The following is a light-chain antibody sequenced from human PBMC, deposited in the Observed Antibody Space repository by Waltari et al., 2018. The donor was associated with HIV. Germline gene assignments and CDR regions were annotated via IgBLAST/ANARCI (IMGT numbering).Light chain of an antibody. Sequence: QSVLTQPPSVSGTPGQSVTISCSGSNSNIGSNTVNWYQQLPNTAPKLLIYSNRQRPSGVPDRFSGSKSGTSASLAISGLQSEDEADYYCATWDDILRGIVFGGGTNLTVL. CDR2: SNR. CDR3: ATWDDILRGIV. V-gene: IGLV1-44*01. J-gene: IGLJ2*01. CDR1: NSNIGSNT.